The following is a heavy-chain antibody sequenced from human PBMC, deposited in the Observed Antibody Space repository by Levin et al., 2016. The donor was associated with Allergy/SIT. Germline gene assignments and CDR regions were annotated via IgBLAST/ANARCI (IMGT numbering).Heavy chain of an antibody. CDR3: ARGGNAVLNDY. CDR2: ISSDGSTK. D-gene: IGHD3-10*01. V-gene: IGHV3-30*03. Sequence: GESLKISCAASGFTFSSYGMHWVRQAPGKGLEWVAVISSDGSTKYYADSVKGRFTISRDNSKNTLYLQMNSLRAEDTAVYYCARGGNAVLNDYWGQGTLVTVSS. J-gene: IGHJ4*02. CDR1: GFTFSSYG.